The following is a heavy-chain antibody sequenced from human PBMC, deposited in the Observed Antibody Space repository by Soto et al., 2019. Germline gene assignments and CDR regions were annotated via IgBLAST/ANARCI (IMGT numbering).Heavy chain of an antibody. CDR2: IYHSGST. Sequence: PSETLSLTCAVSSGSISSSIWWSWVRQPPGKGLEWIGEIYHSGSTNYNPSLKSRVTISVDKSKNQFSLKLSSVTAADTAVYYCARDRSAAAGWYMDYWGQGTLVTVSS. D-gene: IGHD6-13*01. J-gene: IGHJ4*02. V-gene: IGHV4-4*02. CDR3: ARDRSAAAGWYMDY. CDR1: SGSISSSIW.